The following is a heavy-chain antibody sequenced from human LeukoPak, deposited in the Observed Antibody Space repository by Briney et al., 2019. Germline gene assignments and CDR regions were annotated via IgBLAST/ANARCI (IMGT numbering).Heavy chain of an antibody. D-gene: IGHD2-2*01. J-gene: IGHJ5*02. V-gene: IGHV4-59*08. Sequence: SETLSLTCTVSGGSISNYYWSWIRQPPGKGLGWIGYIYYSGSTNYNPSLKSRVTISVDTSRNQFSLKLSSVTAADTAVYYCARHGGRDCSSTSCYAWFAPWGQGTLVTVSS. CDR3: ARHGGRDCSSTSCYAWFAP. CDR1: GGSISNYY. CDR2: IYYSGST.